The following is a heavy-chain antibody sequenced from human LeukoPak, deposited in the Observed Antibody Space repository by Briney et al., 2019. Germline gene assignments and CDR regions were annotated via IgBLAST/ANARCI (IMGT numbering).Heavy chain of an antibody. V-gene: IGHV3-23*01. Sequence: GGSLRLSCAASGFTFSSYAMSWVRQAPGKGLEWVSGISGSGGSTYYADSVKGRFTISRDNSKNTLYLQMKSLRAEDTAVYYCARDKLLYSSSSQGSFDIWGQGTMVTVSS. CDR2: ISGSGGST. CDR1: GFTFSSYA. CDR3: ARDKLLYSSSSQGSFDI. D-gene: IGHD6-6*01. J-gene: IGHJ3*02.